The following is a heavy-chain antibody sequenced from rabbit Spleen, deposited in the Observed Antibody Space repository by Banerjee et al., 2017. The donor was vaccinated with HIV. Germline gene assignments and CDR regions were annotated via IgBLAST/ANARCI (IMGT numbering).Heavy chain of an antibody. V-gene: IGHV1S45*01. CDR2: IYAGSSGST. Sequence: QEQLEESGGGLVQPEGSLTLTCTASGFSFSSSYYMCWVRQAPGKGLEWIGCIYAGSSGSTAYATWAKGRFTMSRTSSTTVTLQMTSPTAADTATYFCARDLTGVIRWNFGWWGPGTLVTVS. CDR3: ARDLTGVIRWNFGW. CDR1: GFSFSSSYY. J-gene: IGHJ4*01. D-gene: IGHD1-1*01.